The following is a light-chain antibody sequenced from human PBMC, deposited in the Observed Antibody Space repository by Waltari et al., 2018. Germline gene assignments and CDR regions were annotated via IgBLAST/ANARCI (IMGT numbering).Light chain of an antibody. Sequence: EIVLTQSPATLSLSPGDRATLSCRASQPIGGSLAWYQQKPGQSPSLLIYGASRRATGVPARFGGSGSGTDFTLTISSLEPEDFAVYFCQQRDTWPPTFGQGTKVDFK. J-gene: IGKJ1*01. CDR3: QQRDTWPPT. CDR2: GAS. CDR1: QPIGGS. V-gene: IGKV3-11*01.